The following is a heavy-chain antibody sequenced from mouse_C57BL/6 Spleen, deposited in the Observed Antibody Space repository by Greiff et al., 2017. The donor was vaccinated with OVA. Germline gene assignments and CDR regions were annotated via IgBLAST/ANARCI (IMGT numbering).Heavy chain of an antibody. Sequence: QVQLQQSGPELVKPGASVKISCKASGYAFSSSWMNWVKQRPGQGLEWIGRIYPGDGDTNYNGKFKGKATLTADKSSSTAYMQLSSLTSDDSAVYFCARGYYGSEAYWGQGTLVTVSA. D-gene: IGHD1-1*01. V-gene: IGHV1-82*01. CDR2: IYPGDGDT. CDR3: ARGYYGSEAY. CDR1: GYAFSSSW. J-gene: IGHJ3*01.